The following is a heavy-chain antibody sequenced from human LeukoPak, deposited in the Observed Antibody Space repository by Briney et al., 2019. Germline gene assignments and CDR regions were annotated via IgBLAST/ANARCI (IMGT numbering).Heavy chain of an antibody. CDR1: GFTFSTFA. J-gene: IGHJ4*02. Sequence: GGSLRLSCAASGFTFSTFAMIWVRQPSGKGLEWVSSIFPSGGEIHYADSVRGRFTISRDNSKSTLSLQMNSLRAEDTAIYYCATYRQVLLPFESWGQGTLVTVSS. V-gene: IGHV3-23*01. CDR2: IFPSGGEI. D-gene: IGHD2-8*02. CDR3: ATYRQVLLPFES.